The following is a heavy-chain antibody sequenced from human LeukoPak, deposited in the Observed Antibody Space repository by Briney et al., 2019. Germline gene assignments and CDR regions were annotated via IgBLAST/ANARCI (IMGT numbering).Heavy chain of an antibody. Sequence: PGGSLRLSCAASGFTFSDYYMSWIRQAPGKGLEWVSYISSSGSTIYYADSVKGRFTISRDNAKNSLYLQMNSLRAEDTAVYYCAKDRSKIQLFLRREPRRDFDYWGQGTLVTVSS. CDR1: GFTFSDYY. J-gene: IGHJ4*02. V-gene: IGHV3-11*01. D-gene: IGHD5-18*01. CDR2: ISSSGSTI. CDR3: AKDRSKIQLFLRREPRRDFDY.